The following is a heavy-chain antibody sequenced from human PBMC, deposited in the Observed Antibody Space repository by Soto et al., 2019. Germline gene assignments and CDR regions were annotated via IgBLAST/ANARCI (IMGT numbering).Heavy chain of an antibody. CDR3: ARVVAARSSVFDY. CDR2: IYYSGST. CDR1: GGSISSYY. V-gene: IGHV4-59*01. Sequence: PSETLSLTCTVSGGSISSYYWSWIRQPPGKGLEWIGYIYYSGSTNYNPSLKSRVTISVDTSKNQFSLKLSSVTAADTAVYYCARVVAARSSVFDYWGQGTLVTVS. D-gene: IGHD1-26*01. J-gene: IGHJ4*02.